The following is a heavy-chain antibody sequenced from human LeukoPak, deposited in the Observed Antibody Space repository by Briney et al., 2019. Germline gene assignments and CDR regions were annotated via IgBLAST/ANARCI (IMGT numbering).Heavy chain of an antibody. CDR3: ARIVGTYFAN. CDR2: IYHSGST. D-gene: IGHD3-10*01. CDR1: GYSISSGYY. J-gene: IGHJ4*02. Sequence: PSETLSLTCTVSGYSISSGYYWGWIRQPPGKGLEWIGSIYHSGSTYYNPSLKSRVTISVDTSKNQFSLKLTSVAAADTAVYYCARIVGTYFANWGQGTLVTVSS. V-gene: IGHV4-38-2*02.